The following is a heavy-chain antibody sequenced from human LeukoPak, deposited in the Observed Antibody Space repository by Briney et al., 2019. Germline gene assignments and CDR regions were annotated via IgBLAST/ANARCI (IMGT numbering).Heavy chain of an antibody. D-gene: IGHD6-19*01. CDR2: INSDGSST. CDR1: GFTFSSYW. J-gene: IGHJ6*02. V-gene: IGHV3-74*01. Sequence: PGGSLRLSCAASGFTFSSYWMHWVRQAPGKGLVWVSRINSDGSSTSYADSVKGRFTISRDNAKNTLYLQMNSLRAEDTAVYYCAKDGVAGTVWGYYGMDVWGQGTTVTVSS. CDR3: AKDGVAGTVWGYYGMDV.